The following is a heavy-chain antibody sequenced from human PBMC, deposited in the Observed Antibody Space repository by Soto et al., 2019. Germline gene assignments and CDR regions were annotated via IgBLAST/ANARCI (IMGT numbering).Heavy chain of an antibody. V-gene: IGHV4-34*01. CDR2: INHVGGT. CDR1: GGFLSESY. CDR3: VRIRYQLPSSVLWLDP. D-gene: IGHD3-16*01. J-gene: IGHJ5*02. Sequence: PSETLSLACAVYGGFLSESYWTWIRQPPGKGLEWIGEINHVGGTNYNPSLKSRVTMSVDTSQNQFSLRLISVTAADTAMYFCVRIRYQLPSSVLWLDPWGQGTPVTVSS.